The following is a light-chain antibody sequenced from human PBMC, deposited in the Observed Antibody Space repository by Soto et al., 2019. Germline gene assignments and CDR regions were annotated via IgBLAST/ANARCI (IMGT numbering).Light chain of an antibody. J-gene: IGLJ1*01. V-gene: IGLV2-14*01. CDR3: SSYTSTSTHYV. CDR2: EVS. CDR1: SSDVGDYNY. Sequence: QSALTQPASVSGSPGQSITISCTGTSSDVGDYNYVSWYQQHPGKAPKLMIYEVSDRPSGVSNRFSGSKSGYTASLTISGLQAEDEADYYCSSYTSTSTHYVFGTGTKVTVL.